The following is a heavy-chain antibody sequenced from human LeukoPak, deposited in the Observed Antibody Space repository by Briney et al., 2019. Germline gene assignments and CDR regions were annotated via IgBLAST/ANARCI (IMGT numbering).Heavy chain of an antibody. V-gene: IGHV4-38-2*02. CDR3: ARDVYDYVWGSYRPYYFDY. Sequence: SETLSLTCAVYGGSFSGYYWGWIRQPPGKGLEWIGSIYHSGSTYYNPSLKSRVTISVDTSKNQFSLKLSSVTAADTAVYYCARDVYDYVWGSYRPYYFDYWGQGTLVTVSS. J-gene: IGHJ4*02. D-gene: IGHD3-16*02. CDR1: GGSFSGYY. CDR2: IYHSGST.